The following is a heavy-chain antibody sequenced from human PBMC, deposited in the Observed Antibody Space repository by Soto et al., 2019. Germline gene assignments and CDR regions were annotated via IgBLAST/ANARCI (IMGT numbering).Heavy chain of an antibody. CDR1: GFTFDDYA. CDR2: ISWNSGSI. J-gene: IGHJ4*02. D-gene: IGHD1-1*01. Sequence: GGSLRLSCAASGFTFDDYAMHWVRQAPGKGLEWVSGISWNSGSIGYADSVKGRFTISRDNAKNSLYLQMNSLRAEDTALYYCAKDMEFSKNWGQGTLVTVSS. CDR3: AKDMEFSKN. V-gene: IGHV3-9*01.